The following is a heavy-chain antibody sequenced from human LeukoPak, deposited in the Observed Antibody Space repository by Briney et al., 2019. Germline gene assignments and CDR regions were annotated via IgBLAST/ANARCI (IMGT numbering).Heavy chain of an antibody. J-gene: IGHJ4*02. CDR3: ATEGEVNYAYLW. CDR1: GFTVSSNY. D-gene: IGHD3-16*01. Sequence: GGSLRLSCAASGFTVSSNYMSWVRQAPGKGLEWVSVIYSGGSTYFADSVKGRLTISRDNSKNTLYLQMNSLRAEGTAVYYCATEGEVNYAYLWWGQGSLVTVSS. CDR2: IYSGGST. V-gene: IGHV3-53*01.